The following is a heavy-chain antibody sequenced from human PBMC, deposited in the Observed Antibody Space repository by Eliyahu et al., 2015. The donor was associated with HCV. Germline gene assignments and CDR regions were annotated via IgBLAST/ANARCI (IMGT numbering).Heavy chain of an antibody. CDR3: ASGGDDRAGYFDY. CDR1: GFXFSGYG. CDR2: IWYDGSNK. Sequence: QVQLVESGGGVVQPGRSLRLSCAASGFXFSGYGMHWVRQAPGKGLEWVAVIWYDGSNKYYADSVKGRFTISRDNSKNTLYLQMNSLRAEDTAVYYCASGGDDRAGYFDYWGQGTLVTVSS. V-gene: IGHV3-33*01. D-gene: IGHD3-16*01. J-gene: IGHJ4*01.